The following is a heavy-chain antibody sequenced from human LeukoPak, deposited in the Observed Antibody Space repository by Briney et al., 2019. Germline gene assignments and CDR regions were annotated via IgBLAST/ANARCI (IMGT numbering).Heavy chain of an antibody. CDR1: GFTFSSYA. CDR3: AKDPMTTVTTTAY. V-gene: IGHV3-23*01. Sequence: GGSLRLSCAASGFTFSSYAMSWVRQAPGKGLEWVSSISDSDGSTYYADSVKGRFTISRDNSKNTLYLQMNSLRAEDTAVYYCAKDPMTTVTTTAYWGQGTLVTVSS. CDR2: ISDSDGST. J-gene: IGHJ4*02. D-gene: IGHD4-17*01.